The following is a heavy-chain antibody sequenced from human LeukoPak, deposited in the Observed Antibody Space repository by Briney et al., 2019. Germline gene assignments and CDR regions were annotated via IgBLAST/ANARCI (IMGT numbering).Heavy chain of an antibody. CDR1: GYTFTRHA. CDR2: INTNTGNP. CDR3: AREGPRDYYYGMDV. Sequence: ASVKVSCKTSGYTFTRHAMNWVRQAPGQGLEWMGWINTNTGNPTYAQGFTGRFVFSLDTSVSTTYLQISSLKAGDTAVYYCAREGPRDYYYGMDVWGQGTTVTVSS. V-gene: IGHV7-4-1*02. J-gene: IGHJ6*02.